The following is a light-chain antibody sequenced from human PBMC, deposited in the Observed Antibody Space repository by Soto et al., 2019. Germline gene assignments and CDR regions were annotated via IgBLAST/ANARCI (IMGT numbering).Light chain of an antibody. J-gene: IGLJ1*01. CDR2: SNT. Sequence: QSALTQPASASGTPGQRVTISCSGSSSNLGSSYVFWYQQLPGTAPKLLIYSNTQRPSGVPDRFSGSKSGTSASLAISGLRSEDEADYYCAAWDDSLGGHVFGTGTKLTVL. V-gene: IGLV1-47*02. CDR3: AAWDDSLGGHV. CDR1: SSNLGSSY.